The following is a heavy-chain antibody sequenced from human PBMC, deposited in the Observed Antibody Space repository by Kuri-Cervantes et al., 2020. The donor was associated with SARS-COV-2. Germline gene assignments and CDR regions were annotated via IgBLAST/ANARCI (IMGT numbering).Heavy chain of an antibody. Sequence: GGSLRLSCAASGFTFSSYSMHWVRQAPGKGLEWVAFISNDGKKIKYMASGTGRFTISRDNSQDTLYLQMESLTNEDTAIYFCAKDRVGVHDFWGQGTLVTVSS. CDR3: AKDRVGVHDF. D-gene: IGHD2-21*01. CDR2: ISNDGKKI. J-gene: IGHJ4*02. V-gene: IGHV3-30*18. CDR1: GFTFSSYS.